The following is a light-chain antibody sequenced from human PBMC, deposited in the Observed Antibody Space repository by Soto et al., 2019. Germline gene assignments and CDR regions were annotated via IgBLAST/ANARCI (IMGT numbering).Light chain of an antibody. J-gene: IGKJ3*01. CDR1: QSVSSSY. Sequence: EIVLTQSPGTLSLSPGERATLSCRASQSVSSSYLAWFQQKPGQAPRLLIYGTSSRATGIPDRFSGSGSGTDFPLTISRLEPEDFAVYYCHQYGSAFTFGPGTKVDIK. CDR2: GTS. V-gene: IGKV3-20*01. CDR3: HQYGSAFT.